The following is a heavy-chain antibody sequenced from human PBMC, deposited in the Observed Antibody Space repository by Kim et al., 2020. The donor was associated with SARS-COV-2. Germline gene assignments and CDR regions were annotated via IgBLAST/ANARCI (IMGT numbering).Heavy chain of an antibody. V-gene: IGHV3-33*08. CDR2: IWYDGSNK. D-gene: IGHD2-2*01. CDR1: GFTFSSYG. Sequence: GGSLRLSCAASGFTFSSYGMHWVRQAPGKGLEWVAVIWYDGSNKYYADSVKGRFTISRDNSKNTLYLQMNSLRAEDTAVYYCARALSVVPAATFYYYYGMDVWGQGTTVTVSS. J-gene: IGHJ6*02. CDR3: ARALSVVPAATFYYYYGMDV.